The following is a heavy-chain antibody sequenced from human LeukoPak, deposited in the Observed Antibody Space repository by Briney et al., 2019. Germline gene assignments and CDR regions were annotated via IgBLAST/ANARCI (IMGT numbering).Heavy chain of an antibody. D-gene: IGHD2-15*01. CDR1: GFTFSTYA. CDR2: ISGGIMINT. CDR3: AKDPVVGALHVFDI. Sequence: GGSLRLSCAASGFTFSTYAMSWVRQAPGKGLEWVAAISGGIMINTYYTDSVKGRFTISRDNSKNTLYLQMNSLRDDDTAVYYCAKDPVVGALHVFDIWGQGTMVTVSS. J-gene: IGHJ3*02. V-gene: IGHV3-23*01.